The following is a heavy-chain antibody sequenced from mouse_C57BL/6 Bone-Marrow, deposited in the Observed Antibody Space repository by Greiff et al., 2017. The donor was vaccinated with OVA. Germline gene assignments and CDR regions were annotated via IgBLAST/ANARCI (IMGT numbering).Heavy chain of an antibody. Sequence: QVHVKQPGAELVKPGASVKLSCKASGYTFTSYWMHWVKQRPGRGLEWIGRIDPNSGGTKYNEKFKSKATLTVDKPSSTAYMQLSSLTSEDSAVYYCAREAPVGVTTNFDVWGTGTTVTVSS. CDR1: GYTFTSYW. V-gene: IGHV1-72*01. CDR2: IDPNSGGT. D-gene: IGHD2-3*01. J-gene: IGHJ1*03. CDR3: AREAPVGVTTNFDV.